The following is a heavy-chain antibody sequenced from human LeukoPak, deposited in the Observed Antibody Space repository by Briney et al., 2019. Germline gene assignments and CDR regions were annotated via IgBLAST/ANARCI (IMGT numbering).Heavy chain of an antibody. D-gene: IGHD3-10*01. CDR2: INWNGGTT. J-gene: IGHJ6*02. Sequence: GGSLRLSCAASGFTFDDYGMSWVRQAPGKGLEWVSGINWNGGTTGYADSVKGRFTISRDNAKNSLYLQMNSLRAEGTALYYCAREGSGSPHYGMDVWGQGTTVTVSS. CDR1: GFTFDDYG. V-gene: IGHV3-20*04. CDR3: AREGSGSPHYGMDV.